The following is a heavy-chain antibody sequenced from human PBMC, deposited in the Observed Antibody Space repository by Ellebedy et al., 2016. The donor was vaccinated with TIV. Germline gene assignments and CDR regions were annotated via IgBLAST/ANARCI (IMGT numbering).Heavy chain of an antibody. J-gene: IGHJ4*02. V-gene: IGHV1-46*01. Sequence: ASVKVSCXASGYTFTSYYMHWVRQAPGQGLEWMGIINPSGDRTSYAQKFQGRVTMTRDTSTSTVYMELSSLRSEDPAVYYCAIRYSSGWSLDYWGQGTLVTVSS. CDR1: GYTFTSYY. CDR2: INPSGDRT. CDR3: AIRYSSGWSLDY. D-gene: IGHD6-19*01.